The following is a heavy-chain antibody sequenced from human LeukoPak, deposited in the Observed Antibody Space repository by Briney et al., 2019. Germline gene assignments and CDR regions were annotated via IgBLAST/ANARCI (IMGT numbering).Heavy chain of an antibody. CDR3: STGGTYGRF. D-gene: IGHD1-26*01. V-gene: IGHV3-15*01. CDR1: GFTFSDAW. CDR2: IKSKSDGGTT. Sequence: EGSLRLSCAASGFTFSDAWMSWVRQAPGKGLQWVGRIKSKSDGGTTDYAAPVKGRFTISRDDSKNTLFLQMNSLKTGDTAVYYCSTGGTYGRFWGQGALVTVSS. J-gene: IGHJ4*02.